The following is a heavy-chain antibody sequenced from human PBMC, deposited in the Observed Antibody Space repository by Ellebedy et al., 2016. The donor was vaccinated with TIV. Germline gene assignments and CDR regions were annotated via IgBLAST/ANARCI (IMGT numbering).Heavy chain of an antibody. J-gene: IGHJ4*02. D-gene: IGHD3-10*01. V-gene: IGHV1-3*04. CDR3: ARDPEGAYYYGSGKFDY. Sequence: ASVKVSXXASGYTFTSHTIDWVRQAPGQRLEWLGWINTGNGNTKYSQKFQGRVTITRDTSASTVYMEMSSLRSEDTAVFYCARDPEGAYYYGSGKFDYWGQGTLVTVSS. CDR2: INTGNGNT. CDR1: GYTFTSHT.